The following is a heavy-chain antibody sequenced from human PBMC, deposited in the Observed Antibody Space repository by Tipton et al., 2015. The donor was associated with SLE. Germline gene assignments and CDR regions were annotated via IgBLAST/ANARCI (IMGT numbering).Heavy chain of an antibody. CDR3: ARHRLGKRWLQFEAFDS. V-gene: IGHV4-34*01. CDR2: INQSGST. Sequence: TLSLTCAVYGGSFSGYYWNWIRQPPGKGLEWIGEINQSGSTDYNTSLKSRVTISVDTSKNQFSLKLSSVTAADTAVYYCARHRLGKRWLQFEAFDSWGQVKMVTVSS. J-gene: IGHJ3*02. D-gene: IGHD5-24*01. CDR1: GGSFSGYY.